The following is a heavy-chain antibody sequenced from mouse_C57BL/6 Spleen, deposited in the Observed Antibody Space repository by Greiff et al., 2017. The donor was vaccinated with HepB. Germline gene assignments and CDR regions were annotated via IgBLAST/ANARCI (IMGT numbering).Heavy chain of an antibody. J-gene: IGHJ1*03. D-gene: IGHD1-1*01. V-gene: IGHV5-17*01. CDR1: GFTFSDYG. Sequence: EVKLEESGGSLVKPGGSLKLSCAASGFTFSDYGMHWVRQAPEKGLEWVAYISSGSSTIYYADTVKGRFTISRDNAKNTLFLQMTSLRSEDTAMYYCARTVPNWYFDVWGTGTTVTVSS. CDR3: ARTVPNWYFDV. CDR2: ISSGSSTI.